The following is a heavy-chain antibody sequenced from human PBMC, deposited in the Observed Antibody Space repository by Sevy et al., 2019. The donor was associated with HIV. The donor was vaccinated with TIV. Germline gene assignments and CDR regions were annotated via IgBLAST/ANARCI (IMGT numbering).Heavy chain of an antibody. CDR1: GFTFSSYA. Sequence: GGSLRLSCAASGFTFSSYAMSWVRQAPGKGLEWVSAISGSGGSTYYADSVKGRFTISRDNSKNTLYLQMNSLRAEDTAVYYCATNLRFLEWLFPKWFDPWGQGTLVTVSS. CDR3: ATNLRFLEWLFPKWFDP. CDR2: ISGSGGST. J-gene: IGHJ5*02. D-gene: IGHD3-3*01. V-gene: IGHV3-23*01.